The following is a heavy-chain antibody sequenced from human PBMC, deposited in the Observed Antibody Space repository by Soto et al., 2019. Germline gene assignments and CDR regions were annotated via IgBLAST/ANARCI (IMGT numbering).Heavy chain of an antibody. D-gene: IGHD3-16*01. Sequence: GESLKISCKGSGYSFTSYWISWVCQMPGKGLEWMGRIDPSDSYTNYSPSFQGHVTISADKSISTAYLQWSSLKASDTAMYYCARQGGTTSTGYYYYGMDVWGQGTTVTVSS. CDR3: ARQGGTTSTGYYYYGMDV. CDR1: GYSFTSYW. J-gene: IGHJ6*02. V-gene: IGHV5-10-1*01. CDR2: IDPSDSYT.